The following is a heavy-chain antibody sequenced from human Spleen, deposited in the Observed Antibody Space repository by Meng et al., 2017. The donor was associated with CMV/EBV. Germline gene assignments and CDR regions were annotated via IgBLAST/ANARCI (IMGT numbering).Heavy chain of an antibody. D-gene: IGHD1-26*01. Sequence: SETLSLTCAVYGGSFSGYYWSWIRQPPGKGLEWIGSIYHSGSTYYNPSLKSRVTISVDTSKNQFSLKLSFVTAADTAVYYCAKGLRRGSYTPGGDWFDPWGQGTLVTVSS. V-gene: IGHV4-34*01. J-gene: IGHJ5*02. CDR3: AKGLRRGSYTPGGDWFDP. CDR2: IYHSGST. CDR1: GGSFSGYY.